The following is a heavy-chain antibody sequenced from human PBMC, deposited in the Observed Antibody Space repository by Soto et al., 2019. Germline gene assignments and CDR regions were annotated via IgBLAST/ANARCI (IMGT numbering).Heavy chain of an antibody. D-gene: IGHD3-22*01. CDR1: GCAISREP. V-gene: IGHV3-21*01. J-gene: IGHJ6*02. CDR3: ASVVDYYEPYYHSGLDV. Sequence: GRPISLCCAASGCAISREPMKRVRQAPGKGLEGVSSITGSSTYIYYADSVKGRFTISRDNAKNSLSLQMNSLRAEDTAVFYCASVVDYYEPYYHSGLDVYGGGT. CDR2: ITGSSTYI.